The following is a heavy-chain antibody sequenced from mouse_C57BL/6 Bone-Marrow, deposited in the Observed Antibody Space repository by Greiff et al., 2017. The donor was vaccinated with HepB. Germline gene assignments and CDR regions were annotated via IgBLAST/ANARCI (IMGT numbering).Heavy chain of an antibody. D-gene: IGHD3-2*02. J-gene: IGHJ3*01. CDR2: IYPGSGST. V-gene: IGHV1-55*01. Sequence: QVQLKQPGAELVKPGASVKMSCKASGYTFTSYWITWVKQRPGQGLEWIGDIYPGSGSTNYNEKFKSKATLTVDTSSSTAYMQLSSLTSEDSAVYYCARGQLRLGAWFAYWGQGTLVTVSA. CDR3: ARGQLRLGAWFAY. CDR1: GYTFTSYW.